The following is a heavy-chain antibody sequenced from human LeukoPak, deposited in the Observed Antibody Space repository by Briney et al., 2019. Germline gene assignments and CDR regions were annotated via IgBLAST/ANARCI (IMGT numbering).Heavy chain of an antibody. CDR1: GYTFTGYY. V-gene: IGHV1-2*02. Sequence: GASVKVSCKASGYTFTGYYMHWLRQAPGQGLEWMGWINPNSGGTNYAQKFQGRVTMTRDTSISTAYMELSRLRSDDTAVYYCARVSARIAAAGTIFDYWGQGTLVTVSS. J-gene: IGHJ4*02. CDR2: INPNSGGT. D-gene: IGHD6-13*01. CDR3: ARVSARIAAAGTIFDY.